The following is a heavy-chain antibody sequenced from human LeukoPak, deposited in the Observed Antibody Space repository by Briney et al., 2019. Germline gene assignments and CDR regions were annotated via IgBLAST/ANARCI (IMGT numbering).Heavy chain of an antibody. CDR1: GGSISSGDYY. V-gene: IGHV4-30-4*01. Sequence: SQTLSLTCTVSGGSISSGDYYWSWIRQPPGKGLEWIGYIYYSGSTYYNPSLKSRVTISVDTSKNLLSLKLSSLTAADTAVYYCARAVYDYTWGSYRYTRVYDYWGQGNMVTVSS. CDR2: IYYSGST. J-gene: IGHJ4*02. D-gene: IGHD3-16*02. CDR3: ARAVYDYTWGSYRYTRVYDY.